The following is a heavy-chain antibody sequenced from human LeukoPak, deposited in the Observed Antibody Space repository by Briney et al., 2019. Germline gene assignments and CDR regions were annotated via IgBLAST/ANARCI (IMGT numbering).Heavy chain of an antibody. CDR1: GGSITTYY. Sequence: PSETLSLTCIVSGGSITTYYWSWVRQPPGKRLEWIGYFYYSGSTNYNPSLKSRVTISVDTSKNQFSLKLSSVTAADTAVYYCAREYNGSDGWFDPWGQGTLVTVSS. CDR2: FYYSGST. J-gene: IGHJ5*02. CDR3: AREYNGSDGWFDP. V-gene: IGHV4-59*01. D-gene: IGHD5-12*01.